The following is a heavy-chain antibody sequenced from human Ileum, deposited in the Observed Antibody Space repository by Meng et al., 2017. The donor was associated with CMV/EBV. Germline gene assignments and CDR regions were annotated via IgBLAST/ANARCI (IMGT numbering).Heavy chain of an antibody. J-gene: IGHJ5*02. CDR3: ARVDQYQLLYNWFDP. D-gene: IGHD2-2*01. Sequence: SGGSISSSSYYWGWIRQPPGKGLEWIGSIYYSGSTYYNPSLKSRVTISVDTSKNQFSLKLSSVTAADTAVYYCARVDQYQLLYNWFDPWGQGALVTVSS. V-gene: IGHV4-39*07. CDR1: GGSISSSSYY. CDR2: IYYSGST.